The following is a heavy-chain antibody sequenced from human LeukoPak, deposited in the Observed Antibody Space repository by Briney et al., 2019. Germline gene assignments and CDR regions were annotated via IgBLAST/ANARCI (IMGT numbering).Heavy chain of an antibody. V-gene: IGHV3-74*01. CDR1: GLTFSSYW. J-gene: IGHJ4*02. D-gene: IGHD5/OR15-5a*01. CDR2: INSDGSST. Sequence: GGSLRLSCAASGLTFSSYWMHWVRQVPGKGLVWVSRINSDGSSTSYADSVKGRLTISRDNAKNTLYLQMNSLRAEDTAVYYCVRSVSGTYGQFDYWGQGTLVTVSS. CDR3: VRSVSGTYGQFDY.